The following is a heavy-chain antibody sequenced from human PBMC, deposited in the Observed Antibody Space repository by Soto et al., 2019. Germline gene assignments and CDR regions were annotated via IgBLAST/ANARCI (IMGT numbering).Heavy chain of an antibody. CDR3: AKGVDYDSPHYFDY. CDR1: GFTFDDYA. J-gene: IGHJ4*01. V-gene: IGHV3-9*01. D-gene: IGHD3-22*01. CDR2: ISWNSGSI. Sequence: EVQLVESGGGLVQPGRSLRLSCAASGFTFDDYAMHWVRQAPGKGLEWVSGISWNSGSIGYADSVKGRFTISRDNAKNSLYLQMNSLRAEDTALYYCAKGVDYDSPHYFDYWGHGTLVTVSS.